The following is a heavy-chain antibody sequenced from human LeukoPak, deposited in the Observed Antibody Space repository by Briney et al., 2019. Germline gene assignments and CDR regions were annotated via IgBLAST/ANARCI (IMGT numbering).Heavy chain of an antibody. CDR1: GYNFINHY. J-gene: IGHJ5*02. CDR2: IRPGDGTT. Sequence: ASVKVSCKPSGYNFINHYIHWVRQAPGQGLEWMGVIRPGDGTTGYAQNFQGRVSMTSVTSTSTAYMELISLRSDDTAVYYCTRTVNSWFDPWGQGTPVTVSS. V-gene: IGHV1-46*01. CDR3: TRTVNSWFDP. D-gene: IGHD4-17*01.